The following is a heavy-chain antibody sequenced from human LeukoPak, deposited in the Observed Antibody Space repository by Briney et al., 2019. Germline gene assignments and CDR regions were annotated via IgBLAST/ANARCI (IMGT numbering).Heavy chain of an antibody. J-gene: IGHJ6*04. D-gene: IGHD4-17*01. CDR3: ARSLPVRRLESSYYYGMDV. CDR1: GYTFTSYG. Sequence: ASAKVSCKASGYTFTSYGTRWVRQAPGRGRERMGWICAYNGNTNYAQKLQGRVTMTTDTSPSTAYMELRSLRSDDTAVYYRARSLPVRRLESSYYYGMDVWGKGTTVTVSS. CDR2: ICAYNGNT. V-gene: IGHV1-18*04.